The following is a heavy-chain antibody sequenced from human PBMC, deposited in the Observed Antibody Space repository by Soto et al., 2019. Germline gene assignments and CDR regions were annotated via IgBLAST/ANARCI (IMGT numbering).Heavy chain of an antibody. CDR3: ARDRRYSSGWSLYYYYGMDV. Sequence: ASVKVSCKASGGTFSTYTITWVRQAPGQGLEWMGRIIPIIGIINYAQKFQGWVTMTRDTSISTAYMELSRLRSDDTAVYYCARDRRYSSGWSLYYYYGMDVWGQGTTVTVSS. D-gene: IGHD6-19*01. CDR2: IIPIIGII. J-gene: IGHJ6*02. V-gene: IGHV1-2*04. CDR1: GGTFSTYT.